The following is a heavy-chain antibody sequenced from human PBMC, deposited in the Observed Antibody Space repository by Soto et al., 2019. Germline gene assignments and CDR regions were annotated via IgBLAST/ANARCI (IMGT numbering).Heavy chain of an antibody. CDR3: ARDRMISVSTSRRYYGMDV. CDR1: GFTFSSYD. D-gene: IGHD3-16*01. V-gene: IGHV3-13*01. Sequence: PGGSLRLSCAASGFTFSSYDMHWVRQRPGKGLEWVSTVSSAGDKFYPGSMRGRFTISRENAKNSLLLQMNSLRDGDAGVYYGARDRMISVSTSRRYYGMDVWGQGTAVTVSS. CDR2: VSSAGDK. J-gene: IGHJ6*02.